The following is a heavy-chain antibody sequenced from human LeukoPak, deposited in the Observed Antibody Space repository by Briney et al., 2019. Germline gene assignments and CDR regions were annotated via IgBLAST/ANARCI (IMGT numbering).Heavy chain of an antibody. Sequence: GESLKISCKGMGYSFISYWIAWVRQRPGKGPEWMGIIYPGDFDARYSPAFQGQVTISADKSISTAYLQWSSLQASDSAMYYCAGAIVGAATNFEIWGQGTMVTVTP. D-gene: IGHD1-26*01. CDR1: GYSFISYW. V-gene: IGHV5-51*01. CDR3: AGAIVGAATNFEI. CDR2: IYPGDFDA. J-gene: IGHJ3*02.